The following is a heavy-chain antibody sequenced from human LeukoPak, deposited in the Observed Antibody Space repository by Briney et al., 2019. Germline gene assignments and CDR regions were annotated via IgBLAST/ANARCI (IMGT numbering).Heavy chain of an antibody. D-gene: IGHD3-10*01. CDR1: YYSIARGYY. CDR3: ESGTPQRWSSF. CDR2: IYHDGTT. V-gene: IGHV4-38-2*02. Sequence: SSETLSLTCNVSYYSIARGYYWGWIRQPPGKGLEWIGTIYHDGTTTYNPSLKSRVTISVDTSKNQFSLKLSSVTAADTAIYYCESGTPQRWSSFWGQGTLVTVSS. J-gene: IGHJ4*02.